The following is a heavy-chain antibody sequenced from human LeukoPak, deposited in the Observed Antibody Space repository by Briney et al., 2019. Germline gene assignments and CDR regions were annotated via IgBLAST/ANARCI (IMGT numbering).Heavy chain of an antibody. CDR2: MNPNTDKT. Sequence: ASVKVSFTASGYTFTISDINWVRQATGQGRERMGWMNPNTDKTGYARNFQGRVTMTKNISISTAYMEVSSLTYEDTAIYYCARGRPGLASAGTYDFWGQGTLITVSS. CDR3: ARGRPGLASAGTYDF. CDR1: GYTFTISD. V-gene: IGHV1-8*01. J-gene: IGHJ4*02. D-gene: IGHD6-13*01.